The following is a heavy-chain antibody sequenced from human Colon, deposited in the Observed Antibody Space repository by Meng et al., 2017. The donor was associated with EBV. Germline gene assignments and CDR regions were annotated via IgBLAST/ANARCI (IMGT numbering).Heavy chain of an antibody. CDR3: ARVGAYCGGDCYHPR. Sequence: VQLQESGPGLVKPSGTLSLPCAVSGCSLSSRNWWSWVRQPPGKGLEWIGEIYHSGSTNYNPSLKSRVTISVDESKNQFSLRLSSVTAADTAVYYCARVGAYCGGDCYHPRWGQGTLVTVSS. D-gene: IGHD2-21*02. CDR2: IYHSGST. CDR1: GCSLSSRNW. V-gene: IGHV4-4*02. J-gene: IGHJ4*02.